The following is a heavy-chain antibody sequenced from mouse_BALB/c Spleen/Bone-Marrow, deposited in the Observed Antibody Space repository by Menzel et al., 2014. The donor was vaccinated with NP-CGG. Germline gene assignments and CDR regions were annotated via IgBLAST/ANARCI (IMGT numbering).Heavy chain of an antibody. CDR1: GFTFADYY. Sequence: EVKLVESGGGLVQPGGSLRLSCATSGFTFADYYMSWVRRPPGKALEWLGFIRNKANGYTTEYSASVKGRFTISRDNSQSILYLQMNTLRAEGSATYYCARDDYYAMDYWGQGTSVTVSS. CDR3: ARDDYYAMDY. J-gene: IGHJ4*01. CDR2: IRNKANGYTT. V-gene: IGHV7-3*02.